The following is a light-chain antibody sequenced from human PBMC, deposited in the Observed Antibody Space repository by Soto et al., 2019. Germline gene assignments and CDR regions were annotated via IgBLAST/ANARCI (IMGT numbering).Light chain of an antibody. Sequence: QSVLTQSPSASASLGASVKLTCTLSSGHTTYAIAWHQQQPEKGPRYLMNLNSDGSHSKGDGIPDRFSGSSSGAERYLTISGLQSEDEADYYCQTWGTGPLVFGGGTKLTVL. CDR1: SGHTTYA. J-gene: IGLJ2*01. CDR2: LNSDGSH. CDR3: QTWGTGPLV. V-gene: IGLV4-69*01.